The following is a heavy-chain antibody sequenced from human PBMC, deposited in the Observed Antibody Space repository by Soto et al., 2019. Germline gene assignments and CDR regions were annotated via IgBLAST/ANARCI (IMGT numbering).Heavy chain of an antibody. CDR1: GGSISSYY. V-gene: IGHV4-59*01. CDR3: ARRYGGNFDY. CDR2: IYYSVST. Sequence: SETLSLTCTVSGGSISSYYWSWIRQPPGKGLEWIGYIYYSVSTNYNPSLKSRVTISVDTSKNQFSLKLSSVTAADTAVYYCARRYGGNFDYWGQGTLVTVSS. D-gene: IGHD3-16*01. J-gene: IGHJ4*02.